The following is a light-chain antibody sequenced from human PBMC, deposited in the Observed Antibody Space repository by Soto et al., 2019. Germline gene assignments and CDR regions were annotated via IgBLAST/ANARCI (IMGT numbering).Light chain of an antibody. J-gene: IGKJ5*01. CDR1: QSISDNY. Sequence: EIVLTQSPGTLSLSPGDRATISCRASQSISDNYLAWYQKKPGQAPGLLIYRASNRATGIPDRFSGSGSGTDFTLTISRLEPEDFVVYYCQQYGGSPATFGQGTRLEIK. CDR3: QQYGGSPAT. CDR2: RAS. V-gene: IGKV3-20*01.